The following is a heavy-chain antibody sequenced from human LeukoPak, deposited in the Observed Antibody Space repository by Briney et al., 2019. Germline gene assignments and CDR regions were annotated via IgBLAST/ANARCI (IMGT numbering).Heavy chain of an antibody. Sequence: SETLSLTCTVSGASISSGDYHWNWIRQPPGKGLEWIGFIHDSGSTYYNPSLKSRVSISRDMSKNQLSLMLGSVTAADTAVYYCARGDGSSWYRAAFDIWGQGTMVTVSS. D-gene: IGHD6-13*01. CDR1: GASISSGDYH. CDR2: IHDSGST. J-gene: IGHJ3*02. CDR3: ARGDGSSWYRAAFDI. V-gene: IGHV4-30-4*01.